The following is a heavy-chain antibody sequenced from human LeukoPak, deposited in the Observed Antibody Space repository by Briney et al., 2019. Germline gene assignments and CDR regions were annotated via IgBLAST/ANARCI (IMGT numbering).Heavy chain of an antibody. V-gene: IGHV3-48*01. D-gene: IGHD6-19*01. J-gene: IGHJ4*02. CDR3: ARDRVGGSFDY. CDR2: IPGDSHTI. Sequence: GGSLRLSCAASGFAFSSYAMNWVRQAPGKGLDWVSFIPGDSHTIYYADSVKGRFTVSRDNAENSLYLQINSLSAEDTAVYYCARDRVGGSFDYWGQGTLVTVSS. CDR1: GFAFSSYA.